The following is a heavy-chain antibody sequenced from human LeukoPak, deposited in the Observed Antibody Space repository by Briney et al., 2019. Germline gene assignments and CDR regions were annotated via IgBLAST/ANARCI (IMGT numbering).Heavy chain of an antibody. CDR2: IYYTGNT. Sequence: SETLSLTCTVSGGSISSSSYYWSWIRQPPGKGLEWIGYIYYTGNTNYNPSLKSRVTISVDTSRNQFSLKLSSVTAADTAVYYCARAPSFIAVVGTPYGMDVWGQGTTVTVSS. CDR3: ARAPSFIAVVGTPYGMDV. J-gene: IGHJ6*02. D-gene: IGHD6-19*01. V-gene: IGHV4-61*05. CDR1: GGSISSSSYY.